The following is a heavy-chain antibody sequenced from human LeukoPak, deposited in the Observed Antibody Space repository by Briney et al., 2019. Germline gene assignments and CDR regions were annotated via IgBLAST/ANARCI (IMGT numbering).Heavy chain of an antibody. J-gene: IGHJ4*02. V-gene: IGHV4-34*01. CDR2: INHSGST. CDR1: GGSFSGYY. D-gene: IGHD2-15*01. Sequence: SETLSLTCAVYGGSFSGYYWSWIRQPPGKGLEGIGEINHSGSTNYNPSLKSRVPISVHTSKNQFSLKLSSVTAADTAVYYCPRQKTRYCSGGSCYSGFVYWGQGTLVTVSS. CDR3: PRQKTRYCSGGSCYSGFVY.